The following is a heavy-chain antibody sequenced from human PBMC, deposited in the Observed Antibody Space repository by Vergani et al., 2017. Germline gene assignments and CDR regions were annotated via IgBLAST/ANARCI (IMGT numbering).Heavy chain of an antibody. Sequence: QVQLVESGGGVVQPGRSLRLSCAASGFTFSSYAMHWVRQAPGKGLEWVAVISYDGRNKYYADSVKGRFTISRDNSKNTLYLQMNSLRAEDTAVYYCARPMGPYGDWELGYWGQGTLVTVSS. CDR1: GFTFSSYA. CDR3: ARPMGPYGDWELGY. V-gene: IGHV3-30*04. J-gene: IGHJ4*02. CDR2: ISYDGRNK. D-gene: IGHD4-17*01.